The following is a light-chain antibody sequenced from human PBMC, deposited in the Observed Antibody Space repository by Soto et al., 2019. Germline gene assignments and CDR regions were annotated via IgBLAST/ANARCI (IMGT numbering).Light chain of an antibody. Sequence: QSVLTQPASVSGSPGQSITISCTGTSSDVGGYNYVSWYQQHPGKAPKLMIFEVSNRPSGISICFSGSKSGNTASLTISGLQTEDEADYYCSSYTNNSPYVFGTGTKVTVL. CDR3: SSYTNNSPYV. CDR1: SSDVGGYNY. CDR2: EVS. J-gene: IGLJ1*01. V-gene: IGLV2-14*01.